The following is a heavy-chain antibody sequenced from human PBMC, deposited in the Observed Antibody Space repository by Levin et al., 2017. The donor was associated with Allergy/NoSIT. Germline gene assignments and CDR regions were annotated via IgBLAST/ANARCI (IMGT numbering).Heavy chain of an antibody. CDR3: AKGFSSSIVDAFDI. Sequence: PGGSLRLSCAASRFTFDDYAMNWVRQAPGKGLEWVSGINWNSGNIGYADSVKGRFTISRDNAKNSLFLQMNSLRAEDTALYYCAKGFSSSIVDAFDIWGQGTMVTVSS. J-gene: IGHJ3*02. CDR1: RFTFDDYA. CDR2: INWNSGNI. D-gene: IGHD2-15*01. V-gene: IGHV3-9*01.